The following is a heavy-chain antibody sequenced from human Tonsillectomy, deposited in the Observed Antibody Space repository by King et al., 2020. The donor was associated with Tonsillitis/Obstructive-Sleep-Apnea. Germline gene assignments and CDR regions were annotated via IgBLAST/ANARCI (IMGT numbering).Heavy chain of an antibody. V-gene: IGHV4-34*01. J-gene: IGHJ6*02. CDR3: ARGRITIFGVVINYYYGMDV. Sequence: VQLQQWGAGLLKPSETLSLTCAVYGGSFSGYYWSWIRQPPGKGLEWIGEINHSGSTNYNPSLKSRVTISVDTSKNQFSLKLSSVTAPDTAVYYCARGRITIFGVVINYYYGMDVWGQGTTVTVSS. D-gene: IGHD3-3*01. CDR1: GGSFSGYY. CDR2: INHSGST.